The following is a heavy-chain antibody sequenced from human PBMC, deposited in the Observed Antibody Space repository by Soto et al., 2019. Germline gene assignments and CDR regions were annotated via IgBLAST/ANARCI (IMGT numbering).Heavy chain of an antibody. CDR3: AKDRGSGSPSRYNGWFDP. CDR1: GFTFSSYA. J-gene: IGHJ5*02. V-gene: IGHV3-23*01. D-gene: IGHD1-20*01. CDR2: ISGSGGST. Sequence: EVQLLESGGGLVQPGGSLRLSCAASGFTFSSYAMSWVRQAPGKGLEWVSTISGSGGSTYDADSVKGRFTISTDNSKNTLYLQMNSLRAEDTAVYYCAKDRGSGSPSRYNGWFDPWGQGTLVTVSS.